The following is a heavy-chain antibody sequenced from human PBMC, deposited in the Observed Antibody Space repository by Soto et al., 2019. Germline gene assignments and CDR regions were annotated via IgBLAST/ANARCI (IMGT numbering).Heavy chain of an antibody. Sequence: SVKVSCKAFGGTFSSYAICWVRQAPGQGLEWMGGIIPMFGSTNYAQKFQDRVTITADESTSTAFMELSSLRSEDTAVYYCARRVVVTSIRDIAYYYYGLDVWGQGTTVTVSS. CDR2: IIPMFGST. CDR1: GGTFSSYA. V-gene: IGHV1-69*13. D-gene: IGHD2-21*02. CDR3: ARRVVVTSIRDIAYYYYGLDV. J-gene: IGHJ6*02.